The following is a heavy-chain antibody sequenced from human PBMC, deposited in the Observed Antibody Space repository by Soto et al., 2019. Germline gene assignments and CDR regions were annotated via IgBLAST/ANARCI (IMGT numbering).Heavy chain of an antibody. Sequence: EVQLVESGGDLVQPGGSLRLSCAASGFTFSRYWMSWVRQAPGKGLEWVANIKEDGSETYYVDSVKGRFTISRDNASYSLQLQMNSLRADDSAVYYWARFTRRVAGDYWGQGTLVTVSS. V-gene: IGHV3-7*05. CDR2: IKEDGSET. D-gene: IGHD6-19*01. CDR3: ARFTRRVAGDY. CDR1: GFTFSRYW. J-gene: IGHJ4*02.